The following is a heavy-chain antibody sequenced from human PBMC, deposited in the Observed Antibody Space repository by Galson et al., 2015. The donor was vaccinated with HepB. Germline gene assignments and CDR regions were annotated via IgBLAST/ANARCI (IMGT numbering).Heavy chain of an antibody. CDR3: AREVPAAISVYYFDY. V-gene: IGHV3-74*01. Sequence: SLRLSCEASGYTFSSYRMHWVRQVPGQGLVWVARINSDRNIISYADSLKGRFTISRDNAKNTLYLQMNSLRAEDTAVYYCAREVPAAISVYYFDYWGQGTLVTVSS. J-gene: IGHJ4*02. CDR2: INSDRNII. CDR1: GYTFSSYR. D-gene: IGHD2-2*02.